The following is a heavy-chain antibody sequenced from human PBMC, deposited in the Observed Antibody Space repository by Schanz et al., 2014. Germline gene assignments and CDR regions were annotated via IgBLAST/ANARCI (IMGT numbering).Heavy chain of an antibody. CDR3: AKDLLYGAPMPLNHLDY. Sequence: EVHLVESGGGLVKRGGSLRLSCAASGFTFSSNHMSWVRQAPGKGLEWVSGISGSGGSTYYADSVKGRFTISRDNSKNTLYLQMNSLRAEDAAVYYCAKDLLYGAPMPLNHLDYWGQGTLVTVSS. CDR1: GFTFSSNH. V-gene: IGHV3-23*04. D-gene: IGHD2-2*01. J-gene: IGHJ4*02. CDR2: ISGSGGST.